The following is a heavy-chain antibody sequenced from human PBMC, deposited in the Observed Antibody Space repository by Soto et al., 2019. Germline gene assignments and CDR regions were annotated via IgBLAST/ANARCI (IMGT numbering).Heavy chain of an antibody. CDR3: AHIVVAGLGYYFDY. V-gene: IGHV2-5*02. CDR2: IYWDDDK. CDR1: GFSLSSTRMA. J-gene: IGHJ4*02. Sequence: QITLKESGPTLVKPTQTLTLTCTFSGFSLSSTRMAVGWIRHPPGTALEWLALIYWDDDKRYSPFLKSTLTITKDTSKNQVVLTMSNMDPVDTARYYCAHIVVAGLGYYFDYWGQGTLVTVSS. D-gene: IGHD6-19*01.